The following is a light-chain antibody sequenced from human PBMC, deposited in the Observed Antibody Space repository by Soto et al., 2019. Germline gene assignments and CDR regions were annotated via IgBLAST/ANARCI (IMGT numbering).Light chain of an antibody. Sequence: IHITQYTYTLSASVGDRVTITCLASQSISSWLAWYQQKPGKAPKLLIYDASSLESGVPSRFSGSGSGTEFTLTISSLQPDDFATYYCQQYNSYSATFGQGTKV. CDR1: QSISSW. CDR2: DAS. J-gene: IGKJ1*01. CDR3: QQYNSYSAT. V-gene: IGKV1-5*01.